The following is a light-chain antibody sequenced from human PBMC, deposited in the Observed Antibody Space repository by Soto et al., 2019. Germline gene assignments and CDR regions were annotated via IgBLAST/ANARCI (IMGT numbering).Light chain of an antibody. CDR1: SSDVGGYEY. J-gene: IGLJ1*01. V-gene: IGLV2-14*01. CDR3: SSYRTGGSYV. CDR2: EVI. Sequence: ALTQPASVSGSPGQSIAISCTGTSSDVGGYEYVSWYQQYPGKAPKLMIYEVIDRPAGAPRRFSGSKSGNTASLTITGLQAEDEADYYCSSYRTGGSYVFGTGTKLTVL.